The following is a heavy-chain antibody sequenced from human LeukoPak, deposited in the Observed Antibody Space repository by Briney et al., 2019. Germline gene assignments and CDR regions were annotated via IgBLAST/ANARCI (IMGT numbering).Heavy chain of an antibody. D-gene: IGHD1-1*01. V-gene: IGHV1-24*01. CDR1: GYTLTELS. Sequence: ASVKLPCKVSGYTLTELSMHWVRQAPGKGLGWMGGFDPEDGETSYAQKFQGRVTMTEDTSTDTAYMELSSLRSEDTAVYYCATPPTLGARTTVDYWGQGTLVTVSS. J-gene: IGHJ4*02. CDR2: FDPEDGET. CDR3: ATPPTLGARTTVDY.